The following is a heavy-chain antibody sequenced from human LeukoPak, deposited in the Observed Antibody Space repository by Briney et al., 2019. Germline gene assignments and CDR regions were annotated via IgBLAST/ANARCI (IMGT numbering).Heavy chain of an antibody. CDR2: IKLDVSET. CDR3: AGKGNAFDF. CDR1: GFTFSSYW. D-gene: IGHD3-10*01. V-gene: IGHV3-7*01. Sequence: PGGSLRLSCAASGFTFSSYWMTWVRQAPGKGLEWVANIKLDVSETYYVDSVRGRFTISRDNTKNSLYLQMDSLRAEDTAVYYCAGKGNAFDFWGQGTMVTVSS. J-gene: IGHJ3*01.